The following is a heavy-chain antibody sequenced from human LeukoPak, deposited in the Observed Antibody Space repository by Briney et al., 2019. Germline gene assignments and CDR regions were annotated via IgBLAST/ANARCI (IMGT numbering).Heavy chain of an antibody. V-gene: IGHV4-59*12. D-gene: IGHD4-17*01. Sequence: TSETLSLTCTVSGGSISSYYWSWIRQHPGKGLEWIGYIYYSGSTNYNPSLKSRVTISVDRSKNQFSLKLSSVTAADTAVYYCARVPFDYGDYGDAGAFDIWGQGTMVTVSS. CDR3: ARVPFDYGDYGDAGAFDI. CDR1: GGSISSYY. J-gene: IGHJ3*02. CDR2: IYYSGST.